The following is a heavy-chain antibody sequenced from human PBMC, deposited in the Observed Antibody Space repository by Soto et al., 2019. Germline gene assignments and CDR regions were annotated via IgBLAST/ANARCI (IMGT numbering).Heavy chain of an antibody. CDR1: GFTFSSYS. V-gene: IGHV3-48*01. J-gene: IGHJ3*02. CDR2: ISSSSSTI. D-gene: IGHD6-19*01. Sequence: HPGGSLRLSCAASGFTFSSYSMNWVRRAPGKGLEWVSYISSSSSTIYYADSVKGRFTISRDNAKNSLYLQMNSLRAEDTAVYYCATHAWGQWLVAGNDAFDIWGQGTMVTVSS. CDR3: ATHAWGQWLVAGNDAFDI.